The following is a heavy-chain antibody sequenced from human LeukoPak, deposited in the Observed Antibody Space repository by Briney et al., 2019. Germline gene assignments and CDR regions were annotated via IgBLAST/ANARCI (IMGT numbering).Heavy chain of an antibody. CDR3: TTRGTSSWYHQTGAFDI. J-gene: IGHJ3*02. D-gene: IGHD6-13*01. CDR1: GFTFSSYA. V-gene: IGHV3-15*01. Sequence: PGGPLRLSCAASGFTFSSYAMSWVRQAPGKGLEWVGRIKSKTDGGTTDYAAPVKGRFTISRDDSKNTLYLQMNSLKTEDTAVYYCTTRGTSSWYHQTGAFDIWGQGTMVTVSS. CDR2: IKSKTDGGTT.